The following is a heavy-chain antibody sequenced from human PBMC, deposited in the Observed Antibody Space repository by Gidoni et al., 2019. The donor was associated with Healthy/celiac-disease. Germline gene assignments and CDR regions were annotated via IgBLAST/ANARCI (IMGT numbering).Heavy chain of an antibody. CDR1: GLHCADSP. Sequence: EVQLGESEGVVVPPGGSLRLSCAASGLHCADSPMHWVRQAPAKGLEWVSLISWDGGSTYYADSVKGRFTISRDNSKNSLYLQMNSLRAEDTALYYCAKARYSSGWYPGFDYWGQGTLVTVSS. CDR3: AKARYSSGWYPGFDY. CDR2: ISWDGGST. V-gene: IGHV3-43D*03. D-gene: IGHD6-19*01. J-gene: IGHJ4*02.